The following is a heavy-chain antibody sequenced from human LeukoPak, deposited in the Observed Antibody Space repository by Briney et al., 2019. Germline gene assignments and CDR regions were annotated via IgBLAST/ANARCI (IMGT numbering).Heavy chain of an antibody. D-gene: IGHD1-26*01. J-gene: IGHJ4*02. CDR3: ARVWGAIDY. CDR2: MNPKSGNT. Sequence: ASVKVSCRTSGYTFTNYDINWVRQAAGQGLEWMGWMNPKSGNTGSAQRFQGRVTMTRDTSISTAYMELSSLRSEDTAVYYCARVWGAIDYWGQGTLVTVSA. CDR1: GYTFTNYD. V-gene: IGHV1-8*01.